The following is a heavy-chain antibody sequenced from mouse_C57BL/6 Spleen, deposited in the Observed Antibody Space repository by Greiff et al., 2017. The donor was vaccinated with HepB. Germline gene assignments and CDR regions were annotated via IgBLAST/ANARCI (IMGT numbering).Heavy chain of an antibody. J-gene: IGHJ4*01. CDR1: GYTFTSYW. D-gene: IGHD1-1*01. CDR2: IDPSDSYT. CDR3: ARWHYYGSSHAMDY. V-gene: IGHV1-50*01. Sequence: QVHVKQPGAELVKPGASVKLSCKASGYTFTSYWMQWVKQRPGQGLEWIGEIDPSDSYTNYNQKFKGKATLTVDTSSSTAYMQLSSLTSEDSAVYYCARWHYYGSSHAMDYWGQGTSVTVSS.